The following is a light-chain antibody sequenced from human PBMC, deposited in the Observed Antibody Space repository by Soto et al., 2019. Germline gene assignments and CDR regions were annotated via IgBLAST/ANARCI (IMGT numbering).Light chain of an antibody. CDR3: QQTFSIPFT. CDR1: QNIDTY. J-gene: IGKJ3*01. V-gene: IGKV1-39*01. CDR2: AAS. Sequence: DIQMTQSPPSLSASVGDKVTINCRASQNIDTYLNWFQQKPGKAHRLIIFAASSVQNGVPSRFSGSGSGTDFTLTITSLRPEDFGTYYCQQTFSIPFTFGPGNRLDIK.